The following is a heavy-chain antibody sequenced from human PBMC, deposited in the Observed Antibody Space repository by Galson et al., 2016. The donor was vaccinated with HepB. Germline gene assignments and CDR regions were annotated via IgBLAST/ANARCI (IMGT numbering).Heavy chain of an antibody. Sequence: SLRLSCAASGFTFSTYNMNWVCQAPGKGLEWVAVISYDGGIKTYADSVKGRFTISRDNSKNTLYLQMNSLRAEDTAVYYCARSEDSRWHCFDYRGQGTLVTVSS. CDR2: ISYDGGIK. J-gene: IGHJ4*02. CDR3: ARSEDSRWHCFDY. D-gene: IGHD6-13*01. V-gene: IGHV3-30-3*01. CDR1: GFTFSTYN.